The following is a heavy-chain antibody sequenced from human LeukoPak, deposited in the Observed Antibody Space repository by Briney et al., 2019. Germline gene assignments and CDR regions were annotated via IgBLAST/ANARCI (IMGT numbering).Heavy chain of an antibody. V-gene: IGHV3-23*01. CDR3: AKGLHRQWLVPHYFDY. CDR1: GFTFSSYA. D-gene: IGHD6-19*01. CDR2: ISGSGGST. J-gene: IGHJ4*02. Sequence: GGSLRLSCAASGFTFSSYAMSWVRQAPGKGLEWVSAISGSGGSTYYADSVKGRFTISRDNSKNTLYLQMNSLRAEDTAVYYCAKGLHRQWLVPHYFDYWGQGILVTVSS.